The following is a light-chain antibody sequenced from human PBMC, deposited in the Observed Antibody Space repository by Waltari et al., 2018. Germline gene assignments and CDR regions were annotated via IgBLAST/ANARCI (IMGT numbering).Light chain of an antibody. CDR2: GNS. V-gene: IGLV1-40*01. CDR3: QSFDSSLSVV. Sequence: QSVLTQPPSVSGAPGPRVTIPCTGSTSHIGADYDVPWYQQLPGTAPKLLIYGNSNRPSGVPDRFSGSKSGTSASLAITGLQAEDEADYYCQSFDSSLSVVFGGGTKLTVV. J-gene: IGLJ2*01. CDR1: TSHIGADYD.